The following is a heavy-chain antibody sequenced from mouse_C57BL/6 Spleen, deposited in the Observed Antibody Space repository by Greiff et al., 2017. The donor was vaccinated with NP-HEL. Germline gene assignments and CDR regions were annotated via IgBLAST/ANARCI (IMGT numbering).Heavy chain of an antibody. J-gene: IGHJ1*03. D-gene: IGHD2-4*01. CDR3: ARTFYYDYDGYFDV. Sequence: EVKLMESGPGLVKPSQSLSLTCSVTGYSITSGYYCNWIRQFPGNKLEWMGYISYDGSNNYNPSLKNRISITRDTSKNQFFLKLNSVTTEDTATYYCARTFYYDYDGYFDVWGTGTTVTVSS. V-gene: IGHV3-6*01. CDR2: ISYDGSN. CDR1: GYSITSGYY.